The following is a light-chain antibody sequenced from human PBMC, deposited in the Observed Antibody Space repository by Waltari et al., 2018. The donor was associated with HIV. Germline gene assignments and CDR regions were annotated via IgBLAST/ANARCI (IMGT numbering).Light chain of an antibody. Sequence: EIVVTQSPVTLSVSPGERATLSCRASQSVSSNLAWYQQKPGQAPRLLIYGASTRATGIPARLSGSEYEKEFTLTNSRLQSEDFAVYNCQQYKTWPWTFDQRTKLEI. CDR1: QSVSSN. V-gene: IGKV3-15*01. J-gene: IGKJ2*01. CDR3: QQYKTWPWT. CDR2: GAS.